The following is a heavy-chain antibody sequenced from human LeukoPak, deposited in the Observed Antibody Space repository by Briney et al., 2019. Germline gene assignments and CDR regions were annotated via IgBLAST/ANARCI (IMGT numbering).Heavy chain of an antibody. CDR3: AGRSMTAVPTT. CDR1: GYTFTRYD. Sequence: ASVKVSCKAPGYTFTRYDINSVRQATGPRLERRGRMNRKRGNTGYAQKFHGRATMTRNTSISTAYMELSSLTSADTAVYYCAGRSMTAVPTTWGQGTLVTVSS. D-gene: IGHD4-17*01. V-gene: IGHV1-8*01. CDR2: MNRKRGNT. J-gene: IGHJ5*02.